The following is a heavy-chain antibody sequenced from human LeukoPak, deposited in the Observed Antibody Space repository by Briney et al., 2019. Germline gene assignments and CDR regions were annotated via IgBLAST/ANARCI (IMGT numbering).Heavy chain of an antibody. J-gene: IGHJ4*02. CDR3: ARDEYSSSSALDY. CDR2: IRYDGSNK. D-gene: IGHD6-6*01. V-gene: IGHV3-30*02. Sequence: GGSLRLSCAASGFTFSSYGMHWVRQAPGKGLEWVAFIRYDGSNKYYADSVKGRFTISRDNAKNSLYLQMNSLRAEDTAVYYCARDEYSSSSALDYWGQGTLVTVSS. CDR1: GFTFSSYG.